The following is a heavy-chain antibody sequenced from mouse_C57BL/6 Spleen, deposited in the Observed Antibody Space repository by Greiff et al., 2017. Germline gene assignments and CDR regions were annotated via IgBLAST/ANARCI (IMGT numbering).Heavy chain of an antibody. CDR1: GFTFSSYA. Sequence: DVQLVESGGGLVKPGGSLKLSCAASGFTFSSYAMSWVRQTPEKRLEWVATISDGGSYTYYPDNVKGRFTISRDNAKNNLYLQMSHLKSEDTAMYYCARDGSRDYYAMDYWGQGTSVTVSS. J-gene: IGHJ4*01. CDR2: ISDGGSYT. D-gene: IGHD1-1*02. V-gene: IGHV5-4*01. CDR3: ARDGSRDYYAMDY.